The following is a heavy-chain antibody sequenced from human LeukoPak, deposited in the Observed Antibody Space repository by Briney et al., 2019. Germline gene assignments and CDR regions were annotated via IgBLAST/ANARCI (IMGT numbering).Heavy chain of an antibody. CDR2: IIPIFGTA. J-gene: IGHJ6*03. CDR1: GGTFSSYA. D-gene: IGHD6-13*01. Sequence: SVKVSCKASGGTFSSYAISWVRQAPGQGLEWMGGIIPIFGTANYAQKFQGRVTITADESRSTAYMELSSLRSEDTAVYYCARAGGIAAAGTYYYYYYYMDVWGKGTTVTVSS. V-gene: IGHV1-69*13. CDR3: ARAGGIAAAGTYYYYYYYMDV.